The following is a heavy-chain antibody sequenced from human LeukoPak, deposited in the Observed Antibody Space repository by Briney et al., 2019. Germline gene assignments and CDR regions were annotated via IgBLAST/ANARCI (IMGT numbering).Heavy chain of an antibody. V-gene: IGHV3-48*04. J-gene: IGHJ4*02. CDR1: GFTFSSYS. Sequence: GGSLRLSCAASGFTFSSYSMNWVRQAPGKGLEWVSYISSSSSTIYYADSVKGRSTISRDNAKNSLYLQMNSLRAEDTAVYYCARDRSGYEGTFDYWGQGTLVTVSS. D-gene: IGHD5-12*01. CDR2: ISSSSSTI. CDR3: ARDRSGYEGTFDY.